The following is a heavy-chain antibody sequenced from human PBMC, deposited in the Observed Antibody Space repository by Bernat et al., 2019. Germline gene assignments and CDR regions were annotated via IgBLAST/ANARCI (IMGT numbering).Heavy chain of an antibody. J-gene: IGHJ6*02. Sequence: QVQLVESGGGVVQPGRSLRLSCAASGFTFSSYGTHWVRQAPGKGLEWVAVIWYDGSNKYYADSVKGRFTISRDNSKNTLYLQMNSLRAEDTAVYYCARDGSGWYNYYYYYGMDVWGQGTTVTVSS. V-gene: IGHV3-33*01. CDR2: IWYDGSNK. CDR3: ARDGSGWYNYYYYYGMDV. CDR1: GFTFSSYG. D-gene: IGHD6-19*01.